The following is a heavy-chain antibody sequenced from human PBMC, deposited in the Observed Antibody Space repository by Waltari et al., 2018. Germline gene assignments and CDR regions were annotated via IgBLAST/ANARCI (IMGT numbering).Heavy chain of an antibody. CDR3: VGWNDPINS. D-gene: IGHD1-1*01. V-gene: IGHV3-7*01. CDR1: GFYISRFW. CDR2: IGPDGSDK. Sequence: EAQLVQSGGGLVQPWGSLTISCAASGFYISRFWMTWIRQAPGQGLQWVAHIGPDGSDKYYVDSVKGRFTISRDNAENSLLLQMSSLRVEDTALYYCVGWNDPINSWGQGTLVAVSS. J-gene: IGHJ4*02.